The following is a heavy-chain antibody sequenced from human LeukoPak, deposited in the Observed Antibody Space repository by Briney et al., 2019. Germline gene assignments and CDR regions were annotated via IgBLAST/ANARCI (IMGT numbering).Heavy chain of an antibody. CDR3: TTDGYVVVAGMPFDY. CDR2: IRSKAYGGTA. CDR1: RFTFGDYA. D-gene: IGHD2-21*02. Sequence: GGSLRLSCTCSRFTFGDYAMSWVRQAPGKGLEWVGFIRSKAYGGTAEYAASVKGRFTISRDDSKNTLYLQMNSLKTEDTGVYYCTTDGYVVVAGMPFDYWGQGTLVTVSS. J-gene: IGHJ4*02. V-gene: IGHV3-49*04.